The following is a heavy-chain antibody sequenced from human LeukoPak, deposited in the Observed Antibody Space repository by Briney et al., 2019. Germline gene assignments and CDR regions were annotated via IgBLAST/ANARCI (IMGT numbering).Heavy chain of an antibody. CDR2: ISSSSSYI. J-gene: IGHJ4*02. CDR3: AARPRGNDY. D-gene: IGHD4-23*01. Sequence: GGSLRLSCAASGFTFSSYSMNWVRQAPGKGLEWVSSISSSSSYIYYAASVKGRFTISRDNAKTSLYLQMNSLRAEDTAVYYCAARPRGNDYWGQGTLVTVSS. V-gene: IGHV3-21*01. CDR1: GFTFSSYS.